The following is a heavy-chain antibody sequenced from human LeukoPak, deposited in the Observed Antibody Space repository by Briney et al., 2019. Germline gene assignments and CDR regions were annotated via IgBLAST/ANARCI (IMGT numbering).Heavy chain of an antibody. V-gene: IGHV1-45*02. CDR2: ITPFNGNT. Sequence: SVKVSCKASGYTFTYRYLHWVRQAPGQALEWMGWITPFNGNTNYAQKFQDRVTITRDRSMSTAYMELSSLRSEDTAMYYCATQGRHAFDIWGQGTMVTVSS. CDR3: ATQGRHAFDI. CDR1: GYTFTYRY. J-gene: IGHJ3*02.